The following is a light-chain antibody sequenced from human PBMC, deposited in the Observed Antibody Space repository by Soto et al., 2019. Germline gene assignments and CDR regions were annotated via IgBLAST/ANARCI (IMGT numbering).Light chain of an antibody. V-gene: IGKV3-15*01. CDR1: QSVSSN. CDR2: GAS. CDR3: QQYNNLPPKYT. J-gene: IGKJ2*01. Sequence: EIVMTQSPATLSVSPGERATLSCRASQSVSSNLAWYQQKPGQAPRLLIYGASTRATGIPARFSGSGSGTEFTLTISRLQSEDFAVYYRQQYNNLPPKYTFGQGTKLEIK.